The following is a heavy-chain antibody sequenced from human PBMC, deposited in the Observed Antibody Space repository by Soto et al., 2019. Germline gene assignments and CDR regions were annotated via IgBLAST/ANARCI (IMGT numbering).Heavy chain of an antibody. V-gene: IGHV5-10-1*01. CDR1: GYTLCNYW. CDR3: AREISGPSDY. J-gene: IGHJ4*02. Sequence: GESLNISCKGSGYTLCNYWIRWVRQMRGKGLVWRGRIDPSHSNTNYRPSFQGNVTISADKSITTAYLQWSSLKASDTAMYYCAREISGPSDYWAQGTLVTVS. CDR2: IDPSHSNT.